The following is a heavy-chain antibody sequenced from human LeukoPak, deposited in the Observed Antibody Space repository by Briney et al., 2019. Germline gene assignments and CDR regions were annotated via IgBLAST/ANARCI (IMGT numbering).Heavy chain of an antibody. V-gene: IGHV1-24*01. J-gene: IGHJ5*02. D-gene: IGHD2-15*01. Sequence: GASVKVSCKVSGYTLTELSMHWVRQAPGKGLEWMGGFDPEDGETIYAQKFQGRVTMTEDTSTDTAYMELSSLRSEDTAVYYCATRVYCSGGDCYSWFDPWGQGTLVTVSS. CDR2: FDPEDGET. CDR1: GYTLTELS. CDR3: ATRVYCSGGDCYSWFDP.